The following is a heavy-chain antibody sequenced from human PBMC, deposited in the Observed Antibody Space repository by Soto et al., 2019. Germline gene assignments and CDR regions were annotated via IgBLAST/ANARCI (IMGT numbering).Heavy chain of an antibody. D-gene: IGHD5-12*01. Sequence: VQLEQSGAEVKKPGASVKVSCKASGYTFTRSGISWVRQAPGQRPQWMERISSYNGDTNYAQPFQGRVTMTTHTSTSTVYVDLRSMRSADTAVYYCAREGVAPYYYYGMDVWGQGTLVTVSS. CDR1: GYTFTRSG. CDR2: ISSYNGDT. J-gene: IGHJ6*02. CDR3: AREGVAPYYYYGMDV. V-gene: IGHV1-18*01.